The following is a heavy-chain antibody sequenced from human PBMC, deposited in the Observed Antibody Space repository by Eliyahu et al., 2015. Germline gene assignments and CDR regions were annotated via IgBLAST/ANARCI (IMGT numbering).Heavy chain of an antibody. J-gene: IGHJ6*02. CDR2: XSAXNXXT. D-gene: IGHD5-12*01. CDR3: ARHPEGYGDYGMDV. V-gene: IGHV1-18*01. CDR1: GYTFPGKV. Sequence: QVQLVQSGAEVKKPGASVKVSCKASGYTFPGKVFSGVRQAPGQGLEWMGWXSAXNXXTXYAQKLQGRVTMTTDTSTSTAXMELRSLRSDDTAVYYCARHPEGYGDYGMDVWGQGTTVTVSS.